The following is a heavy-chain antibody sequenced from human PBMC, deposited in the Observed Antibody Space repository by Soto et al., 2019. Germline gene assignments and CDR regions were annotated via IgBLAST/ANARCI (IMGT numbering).Heavy chain of an antibody. CDR2: IIPIFGTA. CDR3: ARDDELSGAVHYYYYGMDV. CDR1: GGTFSSYA. J-gene: IGHJ6*02. D-gene: IGHD3-16*02. Sequence: QVQLVQSGAEVKKPGSLVKVSCKASGGTFSSYAISWVRQAPGQGLEWMGGIIPIFGTANYAQKFQGRVTITADESTSTAYMELSSLRSEDTAVYYCARDDELSGAVHYYYYGMDVWGQGTTVTVSS. V-gene: IGHV1-69*01.